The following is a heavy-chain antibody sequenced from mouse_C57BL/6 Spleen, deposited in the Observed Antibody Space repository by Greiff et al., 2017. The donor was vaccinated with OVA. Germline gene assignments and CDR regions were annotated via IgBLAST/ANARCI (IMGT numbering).Heavy chain of an antibody. CDR1: GYTFTDYY. D-gene: IGHD4-1*01. Sequence: EVQLLQSGPELVKPGASVKISCKASGYTFTDYYMNWVKQSHGKSLEWIGDINPNNGGTSYNQKFKGKATLTVDKSSSTAYMELRSLTSEDAAVYYCARSDWDFDYWGQGTTLTVSS. CDR3: ARSDWDFDY. J-gene: IGHJ2*01. V-gene: IGHV1-26*01. CDR2: INPNNGGT.